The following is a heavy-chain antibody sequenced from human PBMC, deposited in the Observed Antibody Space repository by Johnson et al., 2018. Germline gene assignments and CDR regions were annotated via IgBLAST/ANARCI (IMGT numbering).Heavy chain of an antibody. CDR2: ISFDGSNE. J-gene: IGHJ6*03. Sequence: QVQLVQSGGGVVQPGRSLRLSCAASGFTFRNYAMHWVRQAPGKGLEWVAVISFDGSNEYYADSVKGRSTISRDNSKNTLYMQRNSLRAEDTAVYFCAKDGISGRPKPKTYFYYYMDVWGKGTTVTVSS. CDR1: GFTFRNYA. V-gene: IGHV3-30*18. CDR3: AKDGISGRPKPKTYFYYYMDV. D-gene: IGHD2-15*01.